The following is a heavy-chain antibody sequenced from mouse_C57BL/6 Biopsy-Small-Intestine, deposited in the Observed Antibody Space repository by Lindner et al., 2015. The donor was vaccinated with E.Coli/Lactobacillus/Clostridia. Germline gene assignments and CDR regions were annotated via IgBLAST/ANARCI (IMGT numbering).Heavy chain of an antibody. D-gene: IGHD2-4*01. CDR1: GYTFTGYW. CDR2: ILPGSGST. CDR3: ARSLYYDYAWFAY. Sequence: VQLQESGAELMKPGASVKLSCKATGYTFTGYWIEWIKQRPGHGLEWIGEILPGSGSTNYNEKFKGKATFTADTSSNTAYMQLSSLTTDGSAIYYCARSLYYDYAWFAYWGQGTLVTVSA. J-gene: IGHJ3*01. V-gene: IGHV1-9*01.